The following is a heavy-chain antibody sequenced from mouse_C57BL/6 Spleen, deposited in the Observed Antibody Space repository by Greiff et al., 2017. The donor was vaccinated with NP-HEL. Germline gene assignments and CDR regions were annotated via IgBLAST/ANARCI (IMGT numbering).Heavy chain of an antibody. Sequence: QVQLQQSGAELVKPGASVKISCKASGYAFSSYWMTWVKQRPGKGLEWIGQIYPGDGDTNYNGKFKGKAPLTADKSSSTAYMQLSSLTSEDSAVYFCAREGITTVVTRYFDVWGTGTTVTVSS. CDR2: IYPGDGDT. D-gene: IGHD1-1*01. CDR3: AREGITTVVTRYFDV. J-gene: IGHJ1*03. CDR1: GYAFSSYW. V-gene: IGHV1-80*01.